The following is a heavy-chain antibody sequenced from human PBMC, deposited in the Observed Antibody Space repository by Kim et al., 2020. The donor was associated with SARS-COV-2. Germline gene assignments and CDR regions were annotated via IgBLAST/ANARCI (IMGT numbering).Heavy chain of an antibody. J-gene: IGHJ4*02. Sequence: YHADSVKGRITISRDNSQNTLYVQMNSLRVEDTARYYCARDGGSSWEFDYWGQGTLVTVSS. CDR3: ARDGGSSWEFDY. V-gene: IGHV3-23*01. D-gene: IGHD6-13*01.